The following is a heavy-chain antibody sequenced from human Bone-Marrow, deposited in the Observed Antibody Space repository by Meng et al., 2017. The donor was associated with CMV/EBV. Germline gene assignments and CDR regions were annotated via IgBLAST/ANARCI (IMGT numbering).Heavy chain of an antibody. CDR1: GYTFTGYY. D-gene: IGHD3-16*01. CDR2: INPNSGGT. Sequence: ASVKVSCKASGYTFTGYYMHWVRQAPGQGLEWMGWINPNSGGTNYAQKFQGRVTMTRDTSISTAYMELSSLRSEDTAVYYCARQLLRPHRYFDYWGQGTLVTVSS. V-gene: IGHV1-2*02. J-gene: IGHJ4*02. CDR3: ARQLLRPHRYFDY.